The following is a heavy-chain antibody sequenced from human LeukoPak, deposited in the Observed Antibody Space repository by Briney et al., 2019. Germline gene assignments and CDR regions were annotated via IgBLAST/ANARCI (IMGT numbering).Heavy chain of an antibody. D-gene: IGHD3-10*01. CDR2: INPNSGGT. J-gene: IGHJ4*02. CDR3: ARRAGSGRDFDY. Sequence: ASVKVSCKASGYTFTRYYMHWVRQAPGQGLEWMGRINPNSGGTNYAQKFQGRVTMTRDTSISTAYMELSRLRSDDTAVYYCARRAGSGRDFDYWGQGTLVTVSS. V-gene: IGHV1-2*06. CDR1: GYTFTRYY.